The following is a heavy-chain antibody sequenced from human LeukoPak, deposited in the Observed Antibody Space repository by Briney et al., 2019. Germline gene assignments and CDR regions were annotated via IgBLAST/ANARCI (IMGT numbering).Heavy chain of an antibody. CDR3: ARGLGYCSGGSCPPPFDY. CDR2: INPNSGGT. CDR1: GYTITGYY. D-gene: IGHD2-15*01. Sequence: ASVKVSCKASGYTITGYYMHWVRQAPGQGLEWMGWINPNSGGTNYAQKFQGRVTMTRDTSISTAYMELSRLRSDDTAVYYCARGLGYCSGGSCPPPFDYWGQGTLVTVSS. J-gene: IGHJ4*02. V-gene: IGHV1-2*02.